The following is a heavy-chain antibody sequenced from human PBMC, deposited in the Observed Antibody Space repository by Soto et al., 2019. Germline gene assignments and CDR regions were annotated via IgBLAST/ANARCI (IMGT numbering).Heavy chain of an antibody. CDR3: AADRYCSSNTCPGAFDI. J-gene: IGHJ3*02. Sequence: EVQLVESGGDSVKPGGSLRLSCAASGFTFTYVWMTWVRQAPGKGLEWVGRSKRKSDGGTTDYAAPVKGRFTISRDDSKHTLYLEMNSLKTADTAVYYCAADRYCSSNTCPGAFDIWGQGTMVRVSA. CDR1: GFTFTYVW. D-gene: IGHD2-2*01. V-gene: IGHV3-15*01. CDR2: SKRKSDGGTT.